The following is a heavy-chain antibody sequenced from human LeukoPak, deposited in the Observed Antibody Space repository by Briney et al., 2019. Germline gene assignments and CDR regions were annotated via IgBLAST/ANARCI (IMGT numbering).Heavy chain of an antibody. J-gene: IGHJ6*03. Sequence: GGSLRLSCAASGFTFSSYGIHWVRQAPGKGLEWVAVISYDGSNKYYADSVKGRFTISRDNSKNTLYLQMNSLRAEDTAVYYCAKDYGGTLYYMDVWGKGTTVTVSS. CDR1: GFTFSSYG. V-gene: IGHV3-30*18. D-gene: IGHD4-17*01. CDR2: ISYDGSNK. CDR3: AKDYGGTLYYMDV.